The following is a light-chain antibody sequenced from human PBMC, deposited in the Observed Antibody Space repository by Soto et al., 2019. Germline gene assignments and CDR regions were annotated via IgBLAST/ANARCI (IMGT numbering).Light chain of an antibody. Sequence: EIVLSQSPVTLSLSPGQSSTLSCTASQSVSSSFLAWYQQKAGQAPRLLIYGASRRATGIPDRFSGSGSGTDFTLTISRLEPEDFAVYYCQQYVSSPWAFGQGTKVDIK. CDR1: QSVSSSF. V-gene: IGKV3-20*01. J-gene: IGKJ1*01. CDR2: GAS. CDR3: QQYVSSPWA.